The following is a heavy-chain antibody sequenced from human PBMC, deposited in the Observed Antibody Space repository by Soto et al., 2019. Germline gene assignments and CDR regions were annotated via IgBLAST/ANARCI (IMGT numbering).Heavy chain of an antibody. Sequence: QVQLVESGGGVVQPGRSLRLSCAASGFTFKIYAMHWVRQAPGKGLEWVAVVANDGRDKHHTESVKGRLAIPRDNSKNTLYLQMDSLRTEDTAVYYCAKDLAVGAAGYHFDHWGRGTLVTVSS. D-gene: IGHD6-13*01. CDR1: GFTFKIYA. J-gene: IGHJ4*02. CDR2: VANDGRDK. CDR3: AKDLAVGAAGYHFDH. V-gene: IGHV3-30*18.